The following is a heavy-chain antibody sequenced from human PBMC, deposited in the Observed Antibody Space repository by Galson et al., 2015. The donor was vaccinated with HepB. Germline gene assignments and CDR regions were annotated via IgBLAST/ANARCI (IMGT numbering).Heavy chain of an antibody. V-gene: IGHV3-48*01. CDR1: GFTFSTYS. D-gene: IGHD6-13*01. CDR3: ARGTSGSSSWH. CDR2: ISSSGSTI. Sequence: SLRLSCAASGFTFSTYSMTWVRQAPGKGLEWLSYISSSGSTIYYADSVKGRFTISRDNGKNALYLQMNSLRTEDTAVYYCARGTSGSSSWHWGQGTLVTVSS. J-gene: IGHJ4*02.